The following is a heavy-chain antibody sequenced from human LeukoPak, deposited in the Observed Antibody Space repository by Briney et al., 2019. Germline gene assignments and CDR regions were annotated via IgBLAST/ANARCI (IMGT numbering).Heavy chain of an antibody. CDR2: ISGSGGST. V-gene: IGHV3-23*01. Sequence: GGSLRLSCAASGFTFSSYAMSWVRQAPGKGLEWVSAISGSGGSTYYADSVKGRFTISRDNSKNTLYLQMNSLRAEDTAVYYCARGDYYDSSGYYYWGQGTLVTVSS. CDR3: ARGDYYDSSGYYY. J-gene: IGHJ4*02. CDR1: GFTFSSYA. D-gene: IGHD3-22*01.